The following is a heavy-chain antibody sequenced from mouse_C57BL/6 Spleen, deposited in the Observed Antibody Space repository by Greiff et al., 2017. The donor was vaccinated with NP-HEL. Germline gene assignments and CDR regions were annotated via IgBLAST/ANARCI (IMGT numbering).Heavy chain of an antibody. CDR2: IYPGDGDT. D-gene: IGHD1-1*01. CDR3: ARRYYGSSYDAMDY. CDR1: GYAFSSSW. V-gene: IGHV1-82*01. J-gene: IGHJ4*01. Sequence: QVQLQQSGPELVKPGASVKISCKASGYAFSSSWMNWVKQRPGKGLEWIGRIYPGDGDTNYNGKFKGKATLTADKSSSTAYMQLSSLTSEDSAVYVCARRYYGSSYDAMDYWGQGTSVTVSS.